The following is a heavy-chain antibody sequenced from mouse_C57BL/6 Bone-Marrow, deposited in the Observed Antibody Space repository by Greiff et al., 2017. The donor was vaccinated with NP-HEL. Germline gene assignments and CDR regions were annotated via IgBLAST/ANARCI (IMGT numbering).Heavy chain of an antibody. V-gene: IGHV1-59*01. D-gene: IGHD4-1*01. CDR3: ARDWTGGFAY. CDR1: GYTFTSYW. Sequence: QVQLQQPGAELVRPGTSVKLSCKASGYTFTSYWMHWVKQRPGQGLEWIGVIDPSDSYTNYNQKFKGKATLTVDTSSSTAYMQLSSLTSEDSAVYYCARDWTGGFAYWGQGTLVTVSA. J-gene: IGHJ3*01. CDR2: IDPSDSYT.